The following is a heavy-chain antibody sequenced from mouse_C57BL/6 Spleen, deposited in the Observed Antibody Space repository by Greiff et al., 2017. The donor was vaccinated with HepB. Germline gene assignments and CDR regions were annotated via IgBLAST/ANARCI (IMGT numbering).Heavy chain of an antibody. Sequence: VQVVESGAELVKPGASVKMSCKASGYTFTTYPIEWMKQNHGQSLEWIGNFYPYNDDTNYNEKFKGKATLTVEKSSSTVYLELSRLTTDDSAVYYCAVGSQFAYWGQGTLVTVSA. V-gene: IGHV1-47*01. J-gene: IGHJ3*01. CDR1: GYTFTTYP. D-gene: IGHD1-1*01. CDR2: FYPYNDDT. CDR3: AVGSQFAY.